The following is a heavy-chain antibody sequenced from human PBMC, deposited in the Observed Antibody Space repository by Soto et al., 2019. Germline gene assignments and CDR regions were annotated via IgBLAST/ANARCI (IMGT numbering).Heavy chain of an antibody. D-gene: IGHD2-2*01. J-gene: IGHJ4*02. V-gene: IGHV4-4*07. CDR1: GGSISSYY. Sequence: QVQLQESGPGLVKPSETLSLTCTVSGGSISSYYWSWIRQPGRKGLEWIGRIHTSGSTNYNPSLTSRATMSVDTSKNQSSLKLSSVTAADTAVYYCARVSRSCSSTSCYDSFDYWRQGTLVTVSS. CDR3: ARVSRSCSSTSCYDSFDY. CDR2: IHTSGST.